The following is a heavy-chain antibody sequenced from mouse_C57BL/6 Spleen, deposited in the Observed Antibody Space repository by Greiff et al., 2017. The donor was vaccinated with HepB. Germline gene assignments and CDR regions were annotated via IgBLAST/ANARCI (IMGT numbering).Heavy chain of an antibody. V-gene: IGHV1-63*01. J-gene: IGHJ2*01. CDR2: IYPGGGYT. CDR3: ARSVEGFDY. CDR1: GYTFTNYW. D-gene: IGHD1-1*01. Sequence: VNLVESGAELVRPGTSVKMSCKASGYTFTNYWIGWAKQRPGHGLEWIGDIYPGGGYTNYNEKFKGKATLTADKSSSTAYMQFSSLTSEDSAIYYCARSVEGFDYWGQGTTLTVSS.